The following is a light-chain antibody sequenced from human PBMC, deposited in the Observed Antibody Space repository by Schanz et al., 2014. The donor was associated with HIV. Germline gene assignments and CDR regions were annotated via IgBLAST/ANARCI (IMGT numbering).Light chain of an antibody. CDR1: NSNIGARYD. V-gene: IGLV1-40*01. CDR2: ANT. CDR3: QSYDMGLGGCL. Sequence: QSALTQPPSVSGAPGQRVTISCTGSNSNIGARYDVHWYQHVPGTVPKLLIYANTNRPSGVPDRFSASKSGASASLAITGLQAEDEADYYCQSYDMGLGGCLFGGGTKLTVL. J-gene: IGLJ3*02.